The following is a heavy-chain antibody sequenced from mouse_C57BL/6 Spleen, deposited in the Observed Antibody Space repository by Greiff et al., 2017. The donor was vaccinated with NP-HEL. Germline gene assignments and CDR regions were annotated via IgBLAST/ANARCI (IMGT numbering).Heavy chain of an antibody. CDR3: AISTMVTTNYFDY. CDR1: GFTFSDYG. D-gene: IGHD2-2*01. J-gene: IGHJ2*01. V-gene: IGHV5-17*01. CDR2: ISSGSSTI. Sequence: EVQLVESGGGLVKPGGSLKLSCAASGFTFSDYGMHWVRQAPEKGLEWVAYISSGSSTIYYADTVKGRFTISRDNAKNTLFLQMTSLRSEDTAMYYCAISTMVTTNYFDYWGQGTTLTVSS.